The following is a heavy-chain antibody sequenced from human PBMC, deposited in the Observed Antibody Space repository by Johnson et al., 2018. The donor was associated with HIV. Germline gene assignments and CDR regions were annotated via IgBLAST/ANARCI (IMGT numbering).Heavy chain of an antibody. CDR3: AKEGGNDYGDEVGFAFDI. CDR2: IGTAGDT. CDR1: GFTFSSYD. V-gene: IGHV3-13*01. D-gene: IGHD4-17*01. J-gene: IGHJ3*02. Sequence: VQLVESGGGLVQPGGSLRLSCAASGFTFSSYDMHWVRQATGKGLEWVSAIGTAGDTYYPGSVKGRFTISRENAKNSLYLQMNSLRAEDTAVYDCAKEGGNDYGDEVGFAFDIWGQGTMVTVSS.